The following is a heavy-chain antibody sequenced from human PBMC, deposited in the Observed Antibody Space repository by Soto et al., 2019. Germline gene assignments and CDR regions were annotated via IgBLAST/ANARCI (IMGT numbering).Heavy chain of an antibody. Sequence: EVQLVESGGGLVKPGGSLRLSCAASGFTFSSYSMNWVRQAPGKGLEWVSSISSSSSYIYYADSVKGRFTISRDNAKNSLYLQMNSLRAEDTAVYYCARDSSSWYSWFDPWGQGTLVTVSS. CDR3: ARDSSSWYSWFDP. CDR2: ISSSSSYI. D-gene: IGHD6-13*01. CDR1: GFTFSSYS. V-gene: IGHV3-21*01. J-gene: IGHJ5*02.